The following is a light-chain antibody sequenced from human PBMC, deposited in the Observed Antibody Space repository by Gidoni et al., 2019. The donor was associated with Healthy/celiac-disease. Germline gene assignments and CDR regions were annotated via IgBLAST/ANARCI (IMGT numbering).Light chain of an antibody. J-gene: IGKJ1*01. CDR2: GAS. Sequence: EIVLTQSPGTLLSSPGGRATFFCRASQSVSSSYLAWYQQKPGQAPRLLIYGASSRATGIPDRFSGSGSGTDFTLTISRLEAEDFAVYYCQQYGSSPRTFGQGTKVEIK. V-gene: IGKV3-20*01. CDR1: QSVSSSY. CDR3: QQYGSSPRT.